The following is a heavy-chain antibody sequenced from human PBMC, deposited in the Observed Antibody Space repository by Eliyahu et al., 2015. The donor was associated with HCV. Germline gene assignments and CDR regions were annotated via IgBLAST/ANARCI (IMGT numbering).Heavy chain of an antibody. V-gene: IGHV1-69*01. J-gene: IGHJ4*02. CDR3: ARGQGYYYDSSVAY. Sequence: QVQLVQSGAEVKKPGSSVNVXCKAXGGXFSSXTXNWGRQAPGQGLEWRGGSIPIXRTTNYAQKFQGRLTITADESTSTTYMELSSLRXEDTAVYYCARGQGYYYDSSVAYWGQGTLVTVSS. D-gene: IGHD3-22*01. CDR2: SIPIXRTT. CDR1: GGXFSSXT.